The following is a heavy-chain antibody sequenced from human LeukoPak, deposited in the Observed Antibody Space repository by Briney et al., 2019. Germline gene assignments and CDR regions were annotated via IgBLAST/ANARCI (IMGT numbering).Heavy chain of an antibody. V-gene: IGHV3-48*02. Sequence: GGSLRLSCAASGFIFSNAWMNWVRQAPGKGLEWVSYISSSSSTIYYADSVKGRFTISRDNAKNSLYLQMNSLRDEDTAVYYCARDGGGDYGDFDYWGQGTLVTVSS. CDR1: GFIFSNAW. D-gene: IGHD4-17*01. J-gene: IGHJ4*02. CDR3: ARDGGGDYGDFDY. CDR2: ISSSSSTI.